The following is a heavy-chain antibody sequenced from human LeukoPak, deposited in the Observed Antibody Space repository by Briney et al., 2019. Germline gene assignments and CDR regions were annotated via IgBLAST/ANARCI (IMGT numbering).Heavy chain of an antibody. CDR2: ISSSGSTI. V-gene: IGHV3-48*04. J-gene: IGHJ3*02. Sequence: GGSLRLSCAASGFTFSSYSMSWVRQAPGKGLEWVSYISSSGSTIYYADSVKGRFTISRDNAKNSLYLQMNSLSAEDTAVYYCARLRRDAFDIWGQGTMVTVSS. CDR1: GFTFSSYS. CDR3: ARLRRDAFDI.